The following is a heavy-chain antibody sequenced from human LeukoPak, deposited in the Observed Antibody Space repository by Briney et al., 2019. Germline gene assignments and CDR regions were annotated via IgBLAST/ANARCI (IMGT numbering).Heavy chain of an antibody. CDR1: GFTFSSYS. CDR3: ARDSYYYGSGSTDDDAVDI. D-gene: IGHD3-10*01. CDR2: ISSSSSYI. V-gene: IGHV3-21*01. J-gene: IGHJ3*02. Sequence: GGSLRLSCAASGFTFSSYSMNWVRQAPGKGLEWGSSISSSSSYIYYADSVKGRFTIYRDNTKTAIYLKINSLRAEDTAVYYCARDSYYYGSGSTDDDAVDIWGQGTMATVSA.